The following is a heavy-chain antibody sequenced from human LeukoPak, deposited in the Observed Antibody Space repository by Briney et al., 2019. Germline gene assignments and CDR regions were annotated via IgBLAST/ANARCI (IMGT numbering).Heavy chain of an antibody. V-gene: IGHV4-59*01. Sequence: PSETLSLTCTVSGGSISSYYWSWIRQPPGKRLEWIGYIYYSGSTNYNPSLKSRVTISVDTSKNQFSLKLSSVTAADTAVYYCARASGIDNWFDPWGQGTLVTVSS. CDR3: ARASGIDNWFDP. CDR2: IYYSGST. CDR1: GGSISSYY. D-gene: IGHD6-13*01. J-gene: IGHJ5*02.